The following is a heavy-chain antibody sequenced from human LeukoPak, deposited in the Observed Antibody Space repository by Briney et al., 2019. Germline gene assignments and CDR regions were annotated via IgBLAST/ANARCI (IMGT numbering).Heavy chain of an antibody. CDR3: ARGRWLQKDNWFDP. D-gene: IGHD5-24*01. J-gene: IGHJ5*02. V-gene: IGHV1-2*02. CDR2: INPNSGGT. CDR1: GYTFTGYY. Sequence: GASVKVSCKASGYTFTGYYMRWVRQAPGQGLEWMGWINPNSGGTNYAQKFQGRVTMTRDTSISTAYMELSRLRSDDTAVYYCARGRWLQKDNWFDPWGQGTLVTVSS.